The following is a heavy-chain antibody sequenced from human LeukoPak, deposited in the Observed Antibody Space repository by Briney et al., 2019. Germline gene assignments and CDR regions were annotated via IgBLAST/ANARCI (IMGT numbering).Heavy chain of an antibody. CDR2: ISSSSSYI. CDR3: ARDGDRHHYYDSRGGGFDY. Sequence: GGSLRLSCAASGFTFSSYSMNWVRQAPGKGLEWVSSISSSSSYIYYADSVKGRFTISRYNAKNSLYLQMNSLRAEDTAVYYCARDGDRHHYYDSRGGGFDYWGQGTLVTVSS. V-gene: IGHV3-21*01. D-gene: IGHD3-22*01. J-gene: IGHJ4*02. CDR1: GFTFSSYS.